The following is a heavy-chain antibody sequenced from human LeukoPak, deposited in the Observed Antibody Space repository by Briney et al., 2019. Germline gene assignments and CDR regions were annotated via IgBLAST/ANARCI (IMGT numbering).Heavy chain of an antibody. D-gene: IGHD4-23*01. V-gene: IGHV3-53*04. CDR1: GFTVSSNY. Sequence: GGSLRLSCAASGFTVSSNYMSWVRQAPGKGLEWVSVIYSGGSTYYVDSVKGRFTISRHNSKNTLYLQMNSLRAEDTAVYYCARGLPDMTTVVTPTGGWFDPWGQGTLVTVSS. CDR2: IYSGGST. CDR3: ARGLPDMTTVVTPTGGWFDP. J-gene: IGHJ5*02.